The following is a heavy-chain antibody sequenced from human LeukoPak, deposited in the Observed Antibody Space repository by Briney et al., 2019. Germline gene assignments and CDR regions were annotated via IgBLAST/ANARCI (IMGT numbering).Heavy chain of an antibody. CDR1: GYSFTNYW. Sequence: GESLQISCEGSGYSFTNYWIAWVRPLPGKGLEWMGIIYPGDSDATYSPSFQGQVTISTDKYIGTAYLQWSSLKASDTAMYYCARGIRLVRGVITPNFDYWGQGTLVTVSS. D-gene: IGHD3-10*01. J-gene: IGHJ4*02. CDR3: ARGIRLVRGVITPNFDY. CDR2: IYPGDSDA. V-gene: IGHV5-51*01.